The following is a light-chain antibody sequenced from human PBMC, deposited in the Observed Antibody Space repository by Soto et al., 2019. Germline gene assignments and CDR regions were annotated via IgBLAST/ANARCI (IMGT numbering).Light chain of an antibody. CDR3: QQRSNWPRT. J-gene: IGKJ1*01. V-gene: IGKV3-11*01. CDR2: DAS. CDR1: QSVSSD. Sequence: EIVLTQSPATLSLSPGERATLSCRASQSVSSDLAWYQQKPGQAPRLLIYDASNRATGIPARFSGSGSGTDFTLAISSLAPEDFAVYYCQQRSNWPRTFGQGTKVEIK.